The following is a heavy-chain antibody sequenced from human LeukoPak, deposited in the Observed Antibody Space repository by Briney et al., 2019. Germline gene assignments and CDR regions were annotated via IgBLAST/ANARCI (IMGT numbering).Heavy chain of an antibody. Sequence: SETLSLTCTVSGGSISSGSYSWNWIRQPAGKGLEWIGRIYTSGSTNYNPSLKSRVTMSVDTSKNQFSMKLSSVAAADTAVYYCASSTGSGSYYPLFDYWGQGALVTVSS. CDR2: IYTSGST. CDR3: ASSTGSGSYYPLFDY. V-gene: IGHV4-61*02. D-gene: IGHD3-10*01. CDR1: GGSISSGSYS. J-gene: IGHJ4*02.